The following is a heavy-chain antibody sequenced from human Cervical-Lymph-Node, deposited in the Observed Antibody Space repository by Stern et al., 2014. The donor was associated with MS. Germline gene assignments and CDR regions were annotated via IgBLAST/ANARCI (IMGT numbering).Heavy chain of an antibody. CDR2: IYPYDSDT. J-gene: IGHJ4*02. V-gene: IGHV5-51*01. Sequence: VQLVPSGAEVKKPGESLKISCKLSGYSFTIYYIAWVRQMPGKVLEWMGVIYPYDSDTTYSPSFQGQVTISADKSITTAYLQWSSLRASDTAMYYCARHVQGFDYWGQGTLVTVSS. CDR3: ARHVQGFDY. CDR1: GYSFTIYY.